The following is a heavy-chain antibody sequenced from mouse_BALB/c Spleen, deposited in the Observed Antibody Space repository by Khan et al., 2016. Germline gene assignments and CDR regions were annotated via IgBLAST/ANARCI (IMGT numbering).Heavy chain of an antibody. CDR3: ARLSAGYVDY. J-gene: IGHJ2*01. V-gene: IGHV3-8*02. CDR2: ISYSGST. Sequence: EVQLQESGPSLVKPSQTLSLTCSVTGDSITSSYWNWIRKFPGNKLEYMGYISYSGSTYYNPSLKSRISITRDTPKNQYYLQLNSVTTEDTATYYCARLSAGYVDYWGQGTTLTVSS. CDR1: GDSITSSY. D-gene: IGHD1-2*01.